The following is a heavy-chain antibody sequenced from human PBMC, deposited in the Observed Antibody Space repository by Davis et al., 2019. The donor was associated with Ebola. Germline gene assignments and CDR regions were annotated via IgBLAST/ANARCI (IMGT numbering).Heavy chain of an antibody. Sequence: ASVPVTFLASLYMFLNYVLRWLRQPPGQGLEWMGWISGYDGDTVFAQKFQDRVTMITDTSTSTAYMELRILRSDDTAVYYCARDEQQIRPAFDIWGQGTEVTVSS. CDR2: ISGYDGDT. CDR3: ARDEQQIRPAFDI. V-gene: IGHV1-18*01. D-gene: IGHD6-13*01. CDR1: LYMFLNYV. J-gene: IGHJ3*02.